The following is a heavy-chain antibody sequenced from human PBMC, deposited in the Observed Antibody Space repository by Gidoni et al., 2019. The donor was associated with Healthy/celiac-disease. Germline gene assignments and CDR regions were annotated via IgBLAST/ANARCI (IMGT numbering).Heavy chain of an antibody. CDR1: GFTFSSYA. V-gene: IGHV3-23*04. D-gene: IGHD3-9*01. Sequence: EVQLVESGGGLVQPGGSLRLSCAASGFTFSSYAMSWVRQAPGKGLEWVSAISGSGGSTYYADSVKGRFTISRDNSKNTLYLQMNSLRAEDTAVYYCAKAELRYFDWLPNFDYWGQGTLVTVSS. CDR3: AKAELRYFDWLPNFDY. CDR2: ISGSGGST. J-gene: IGHJ4*02.